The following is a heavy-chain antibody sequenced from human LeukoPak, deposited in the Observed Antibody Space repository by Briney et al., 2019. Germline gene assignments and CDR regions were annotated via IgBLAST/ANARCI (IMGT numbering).Heavy chain of an antibody. Sequence: PGGSLRLSCAASGFTFSSYAMHWVRQAPGEGLEWVAVISYDGSNKYYADSVKGRFTISRYNSKNTLYLQMNSLRAEDTAVYYCARPVAAAAGYFDYWGQGTLVTVSS. CDR3: ARPVAAAAGYFDY. J-gene: IGHJ4*02. CDR1: GFTFSSYA. D-gene: IGHD6-13*01. V-gene: IGHV3-30-3*01. CDR2: ISYDGSNK.